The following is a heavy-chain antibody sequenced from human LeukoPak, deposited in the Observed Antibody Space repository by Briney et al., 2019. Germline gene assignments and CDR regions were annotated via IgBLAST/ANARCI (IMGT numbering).Heavy chain of an antibody. D-gene: IGHD2-21*01. CDR1: GFTFSSYE. CDR2: ISSSGMTI. V-gene: IGHV3-48*03. Sequence: GGSLRLSCAASGFTFSSYEMHWVRQAPGKGLEWVSYISSSGMTIYYADSVKGRFTISRDNAKNSVNLQMNNLRADDTAVYYCARFASEIALFYMDVWGEGTTVIISS. J-gene: IGHJ6*03. CDR3: ARFASEIALFYMDV.